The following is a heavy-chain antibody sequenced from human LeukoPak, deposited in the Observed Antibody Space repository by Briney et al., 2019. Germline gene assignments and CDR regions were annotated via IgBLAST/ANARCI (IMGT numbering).Heavy chain of an antibody. CDR1: GYTFTSYD. J-gene: IGHJ4*02. CDR2: MNPNSGNT. V-gene: IGHV1-8*01. CDR3: ARGGAYCGGDCYPYSDY. D-gene: IGHD2-21*02. Sequence: GASVKVSCKASGYTFTSYDINWVRQATGQGLEWMGWMNPNSGNTGYAQKFQGRVTMTRNTSISTAYMELSSLRSEDMAVYYCARGGAYCGGDCYPYSDYWGQGTLVTVSS.